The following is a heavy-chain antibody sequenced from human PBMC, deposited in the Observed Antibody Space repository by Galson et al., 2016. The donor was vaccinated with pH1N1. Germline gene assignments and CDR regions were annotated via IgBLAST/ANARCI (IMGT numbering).Heavy chain of an antibody. Sequence: SVKVSCKASEYTFTDFYIHWVRQAPGQGLEWMGWINPKRGGTYYGQKFQGRVTMTRDISADTAYMELSSLESEDTAVYYCAGGPRCHSSSCYNYDYYYMDFWGQGSTVIVSS. CDR1: EYTFTDFY. V-gene: IGHV1-2*02. CDR2: INPKRGGT. J-gene: IGHJ6*03. CDR3: AGGPRCHSSSCYNYDYYYMDF. D-gene: IGHD5-24*01.